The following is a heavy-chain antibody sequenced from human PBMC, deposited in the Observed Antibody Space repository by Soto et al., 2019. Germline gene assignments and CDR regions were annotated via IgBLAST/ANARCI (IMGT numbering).Heavy chain of an antibody. D-gene: IGHD6-13*01. V-gene: IGHV3-7*03. CDR2: IKQDGSEK. CDR3: AKNGLPYGSSWLDH. CDR1: GFMFSTYW. J-gene: IGHJ4*02. Sequence: EVQLVESGGGLVQPGGSLRLPCAASGFMFSTYWMTWVRQAPGKGLEWVANIKQDGSEKYYVDSVKGRFSVSRDNAENSLHLQISSLRVDDTAVYYCAKNGLPYGSSWLDHWGQGTLVTVSS.